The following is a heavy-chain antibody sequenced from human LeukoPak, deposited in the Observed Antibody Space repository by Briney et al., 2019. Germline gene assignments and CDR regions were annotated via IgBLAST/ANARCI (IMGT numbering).Heavy chain of an antibody. Sequence: PGGSLRLSCAASGFTFSSYSMNWVRQAPGKGLEWVSSISSSSSYIYYADSVKGRFTISRDNAKNSLYLQMNSLRAEDTAVYYYARGGRQQLVWGLFDYWGQGTLVTVSS. CDR3: ARGGRQQLVWGLFDY. CDR1: GFTFSSYS. CDR2: ISSSSSYI. D-gene: IGHD6-13*01. J-gene: IGHJ4*02. V-gene: IGHV3-21*01.